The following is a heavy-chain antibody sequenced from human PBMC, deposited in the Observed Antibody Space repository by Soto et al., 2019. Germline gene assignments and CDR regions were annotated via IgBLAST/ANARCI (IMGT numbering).Heavy chain of an antibody. CDR3: ARIGSGSYDWFDP. CDR1: GYTFTSYD. CDR2: MNPHSGNT. Sequence: QVQLVPSGAEVKKPGASVKVSCKASGYTFTSYDINWVRQATGQGLEWMGWMNPHSGNTGYAQKFHGRVTMTRNTTIRTAYMELSSLRSEDTAVYYCARIGSGSYDWFDPWGQGTLVTVSS. D-gene: IGHD3-10*01. V-gene: IGHV1-8*01. J-gene: IGHJ5*02.